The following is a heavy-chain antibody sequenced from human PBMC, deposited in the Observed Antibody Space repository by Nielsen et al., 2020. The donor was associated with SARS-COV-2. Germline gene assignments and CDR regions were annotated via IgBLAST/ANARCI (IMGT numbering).Heavy chain of an antibody. D-gene: IGHD2-15*01. CDR2: IGTGGDT. Sequence: GESLKISCAASGFTFNNYDMHWVRQATGKGLEWVSAIGTGGDTFYPGSVKGRFTISRENAKNSLYLQMNSLRAEDTAFYYCARSGHCNGGICYFTEYFQDWGQGTLVTVSS. CDR1: GFTFNNYD. CDR3: ARSGHCNGGICYFTEYFQD. V-gene: IGHV3-13*01. J-gene: IGHJ1*01.